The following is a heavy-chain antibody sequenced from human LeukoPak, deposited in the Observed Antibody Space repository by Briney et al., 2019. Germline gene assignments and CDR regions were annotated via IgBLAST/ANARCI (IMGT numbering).Heavy chain of an antibody. CDR3: ARDEVTDAFDI. CDR2: ISSSSYI. D-gene: IGHD2-21*02. V-gene: IGHV3-21*01. Sequence: GGSLRLSCAASGFTFSSYSMNWVRQAPGKGLEWVSSISSSSYIYYADSVKGRFTISRDNAKNSLYLQMNSLRAEDTAVYYCARDEVTDAFDIWGQGTMVTVSS. J-gene: IGHJ3*02. CDR1: GFTFSSYS.